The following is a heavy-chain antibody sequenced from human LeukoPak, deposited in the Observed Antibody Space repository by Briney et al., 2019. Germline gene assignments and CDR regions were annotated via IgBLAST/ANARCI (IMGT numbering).Heavy chain of an antibody. CDR2: IKSKPDGGAT. D-gene: IGHD2-15*01. V-gene: IGHV3-15*01. Sequence: GESLRLSCAASGFTFSDAWMSWVRQAPGKGLEWVARIKSKPDGGATDYAAPVKGRFTISRDDSKNTLHLQMNSLRAEDTAVYECAIALVFHLVAFDSFDWWGQATMVTVS. CDR3: AIALVFHLVAFDSFDW. J-gene: IGHJ3*01. CDR1: GFTFSDAW.